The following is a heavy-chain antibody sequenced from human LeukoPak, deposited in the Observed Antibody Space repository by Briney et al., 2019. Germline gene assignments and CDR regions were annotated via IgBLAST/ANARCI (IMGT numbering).Heavy chain of an antibody. CDR1: GYTFTSYG. V-gene: IGHV1-18*01. D-gene: IGHD2-2*01. J-gene: IGHJ3*02. Sequence: ASVKVSCKASGYTFTSYGISWVRQAPGQGLEWMGWISAYNGNTNYAQKLQGRVTMTTDTSTSTAYMELRSLRSDDTAAYYCARSSGGYQLHNAFDIWGQGTMVTVSS. CDR3: ARSSGGYQLHNAFDI. CDR2: ISAYNGNT.